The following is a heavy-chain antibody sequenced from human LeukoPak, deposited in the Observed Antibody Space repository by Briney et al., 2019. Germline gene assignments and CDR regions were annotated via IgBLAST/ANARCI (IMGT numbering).Heavy chain of an antibody. CDR2: ISSSSSYI. D-gene: IGHD6-6*01. V-gene: IGHV3-21*01. CDR3: ARDYTRGIAARPLNWFDP. J-gene: IGHJ5*02. Sequence: KPGGSLRLSCAASGFTFSSYSMNWVRQAPGKGLEWVSSISSSSSYIYYADSVKGRFTISRDNAKNSLYLQMNSLRAEDTAVYYCARDYTRGIAARPLNWFDPWGQGTPVTVSS. CDR1: GFTFSSYS.